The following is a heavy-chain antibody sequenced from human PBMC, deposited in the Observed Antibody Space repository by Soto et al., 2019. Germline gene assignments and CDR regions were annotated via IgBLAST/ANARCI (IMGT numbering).Heavy chain of an antibody. D-gene: IGHD2-2*01. V-gene: IGHV5-10-1*01. Sequence: PGRSLKISCKGSGYIFTSYWISWVRQMPGKGLEWMGRIDPSDSYTNYSPSFQGHVTISADKSISTAYLQWSSLKASDTAMYYCARLEGDFVPAARGWWFDPWGQGTLVTVPS. CDR1: GYIFTSYW. CDR3: ARLEGDFVPAARGWWFDP. J-gene: IGHJ5*01. CDR2: IDPSDSYT.